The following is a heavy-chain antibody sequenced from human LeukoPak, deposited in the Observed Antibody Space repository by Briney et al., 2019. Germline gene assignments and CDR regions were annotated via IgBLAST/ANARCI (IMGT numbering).Heavy chain of an antibody. CDR1: GYTFTSYD. Sequence: ASVKVSCKASGYTFTSYDINWVRQATGQGLEWMGWMNPNSGNTGYAQKFQGRVTMTRNTSISTAYVELSSLRSEDTAVYYCAIVYYDSSGYYRVFDYWGQGTLVTVSS. CDR2: MNPNSGNT. CDR3: AIVYYDSSGYYRVFDY. D-gene: IGHD3-22*01. J-gene: IGHJ4*02. V-gene: IGHV1-8*01.